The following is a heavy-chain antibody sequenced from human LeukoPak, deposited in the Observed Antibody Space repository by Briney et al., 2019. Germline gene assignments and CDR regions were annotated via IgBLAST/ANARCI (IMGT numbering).Heavy chain of an antibody. J-gene: IGHJ4*02. CDR2: ITGSGTDI. V-gene: IGHV3-48*01. Sequence: GESLRLSCAASGFTFSSYSMNWVRQAPGKGPEWISWITGSGTDIIYADSVKGRFTISRDNAKNSLYLQMNSLRAEDTAVYYCARDQDYGFTHWGQGTLVTVSS. D-gene: IGHD4-17*01. CDR1: GFTFSSYS. CDR3: ARDQDYGFTH.